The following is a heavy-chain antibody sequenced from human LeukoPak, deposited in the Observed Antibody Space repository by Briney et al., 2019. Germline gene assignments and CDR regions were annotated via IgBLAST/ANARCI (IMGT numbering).Heavy chain of an antibody. CDR1: GFTFSSYG. CDR3: AKSVDTLYYYYYYMDV. D-gene: IGHD5-18*01. Sequence: GGSLRLSCVVSGFTFSSYGMHWVRQAPGKGLEWVTFIRYDGSNKYYADSVKGRFTISRDNSKNTLYLQMNSLRAEDTAVYYCAKSVDTLYYYYYYMDVWGKGTTVTVSS. J-gene: IGHJ6*03. V-gene: IGHV3-30*02. CDR2: IRYDGSNK.